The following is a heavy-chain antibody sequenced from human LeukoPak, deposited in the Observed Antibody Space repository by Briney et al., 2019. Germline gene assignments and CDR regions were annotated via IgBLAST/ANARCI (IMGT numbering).Heavy chain of an antibody. J-gene: IGHJ3*02. V-gene: IGHV4-59*01. Sequence: SETLSLTCTVSGGSISSYYWSWIRQPPGKGQEWIGYIYYSGSTNYNPSLKSRVTISVDTSKNQFSLKLSSVTAADTAVYYCAREVGATTDAFDIWGQGTMVTVSS. D-gene: IGHD1-26*01. CDR2: IYYSGST. CDR3: AREVGATTDAFDI. CDR1: GGSISSYY.